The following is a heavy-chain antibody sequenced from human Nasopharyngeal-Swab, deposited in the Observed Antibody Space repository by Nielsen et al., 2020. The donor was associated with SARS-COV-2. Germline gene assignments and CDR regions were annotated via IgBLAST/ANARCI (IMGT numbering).Heavy chain of an antibody. CDR3: PRDLALLGTGDYEGNFDY. V-gene: IGHV3-30-3*01. J-gene: IGHJ4*02. CDR2: ISYDGSKK. Sequence: VVSLRLSCAASRFTFSSYAMHWVRQAPGKGLEWVAVISYDGSKKYYADSVKSRFTIPRADSKNTLYLQMNRLRAEETAGYYCPRDLALLGTGDYEGNFDYWGQGTLVTVSS. CDR1: RFTFSSYA. D-gene: IGHD4-17*01.